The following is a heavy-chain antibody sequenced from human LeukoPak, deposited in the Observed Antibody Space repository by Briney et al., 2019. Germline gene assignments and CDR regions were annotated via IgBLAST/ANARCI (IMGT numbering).Heavy chain of an antibody. D-gene: IGHD3-22*01. CDR2: IYYTGST. CDR3: AKLASGGYYHHFDY. V-gene: IGHV4-59*01. J-gene: IGHJ4*02. CDR1: GTSISSSY. Sequence: SETLSLTCTVSGTSISSSYWSWIRQPPGKGLEWIGYIYYTGSTNSNPSLKSRVTISFDTSKNQFSLKLISVTAADTAVFYCAKLASGGYYHHFDYWGQGALVTVSS.